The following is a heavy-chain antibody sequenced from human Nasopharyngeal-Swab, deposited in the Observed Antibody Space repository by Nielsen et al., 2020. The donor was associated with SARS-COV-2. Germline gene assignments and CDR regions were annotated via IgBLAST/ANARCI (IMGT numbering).Heavy chain of an antibody. D-gene: IGHD6-19*01. CDR3: AKDTKQWLVEVSFDY. Sequence: GGSLRLSCAASGFIFDDYAMHWVRQAPGKGLEWVSGISWNSGSIGYADSVKGRFAISRDNAKNSLYLQMSSLRGEDTALYYCAKDTKQWLVEVSFDYWGQGTLVTVSS. V-gene: IGHV3-9*01. CDR1: GFIFDDYA. CDR2: ISWNSGSI. J-gene: IGHJ4*02.